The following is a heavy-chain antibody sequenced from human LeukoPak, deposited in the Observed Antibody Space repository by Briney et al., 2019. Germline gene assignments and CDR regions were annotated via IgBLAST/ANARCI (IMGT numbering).Heavy chain of an antibody. CDR1: GGSFSGYY. Sequence: SETLSLTCAVYGGSFSGYYWSWIRQPPGKGLEWIGEINHSGSTNYNPSLTSRVTISVDTSKNQFSLKLSSVTAADTAVYYCARFSSGFYGSGSYSAAGMDVWGQGTTVTVSS. CDR3: ARFSSGFYGSGSYSAAGMDV. CDR2: INHSGST. V-gene: IGHV4-34*01. J-gene: IGHJ6*02. D-gene: IGHD3-10*01.